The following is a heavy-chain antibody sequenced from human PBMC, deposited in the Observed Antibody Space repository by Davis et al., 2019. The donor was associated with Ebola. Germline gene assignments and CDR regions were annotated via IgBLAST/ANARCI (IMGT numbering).Heavy chain of an antibody. CDR1: GFTFSSYA. J-gene: IGHJ4*02. CDR2: ISSNGGST. V-gene: IGHV3-64*01. D-gene: IGHD7-27*01. Sequence: GESLKISCAASGFTFSSYAMHWVRQAPGKGLEYVSAISSNGGSTYYANSVKGRFTISRDNSKNTLYLQMGSLRAEDMAVYYCARSRSLTGEDYWGQGTLVTVSS. CDR3: ARSRSLTGEDY.